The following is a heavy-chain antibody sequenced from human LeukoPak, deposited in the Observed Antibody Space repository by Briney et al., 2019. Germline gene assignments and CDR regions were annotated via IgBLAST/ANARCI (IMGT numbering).Heavy chain of an antibody. CDR2: INHSGST. D-gene: IGHD2-2*03. CDR1: GGSFSGYY. Sequence: SETLSLTCAVYGGSFSGYYWSWIRQPPGKGLEWIGEINHSGSTNYNPSLKSRVTISVDTSKNQFSLKLSSVTAADTAVYYCARLDIVVLPAARNWFDPWGQGTLVTVSS. V-gene: IGHV4-34*01. CDR3: ARLDIVVLPAARNWFDP. J-gene: IGHJ5*02.